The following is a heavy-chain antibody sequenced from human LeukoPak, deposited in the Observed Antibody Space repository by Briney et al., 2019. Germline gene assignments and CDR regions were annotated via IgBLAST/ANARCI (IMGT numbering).Heavy chain of an antibody. V-gene: IGHV3-53*01. J-gene: IGHJ4*02. Sequence: GGSPRLSCAASGFTFDDYGMSWVRQAPGKGLEWVSLIYSDDTTLYADSVKGRFTISRDISKNTLYLQMSSLRAEDTAVYYCARRAGGYSHPYDYWGQGVLVTVSS. CDR1: GFTFDDYG. D-gene: IGHD4-23*01. CDR2: IYSDDTT. CDR3: ARRAGGYSHPYDY.